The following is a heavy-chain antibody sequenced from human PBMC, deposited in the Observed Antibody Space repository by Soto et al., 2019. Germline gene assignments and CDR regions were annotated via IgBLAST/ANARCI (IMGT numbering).Heavy chain of an antibody. CDR3: ARGPKYFNVYTGRRLDPVDV. J-gene: IGHJ3*01. CDR2: INSSGSA. V-gene: IGHV4-34*02. Sequence: QAQLPQWGAGLVKTSETLSLTCGVSDGSFSDYLWIWIRQTPGKGLEGIGEINSSGSATYNPSLKSRVTISGDPSKNQFSLCLPSVTAADTAMYYCARGPKYFNVYTGRRLDPVDVWGQGTRVTVSS. CDR1: DGSFSDYL. D-gene: IGHD2-8*02.